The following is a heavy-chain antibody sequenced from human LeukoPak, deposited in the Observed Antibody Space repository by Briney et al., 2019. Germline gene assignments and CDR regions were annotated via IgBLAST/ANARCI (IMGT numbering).Heavy chain of an antibody. J-gene: IGHJ4*02. CDR3: ARATTTRTRFDY. V-gene: IGHV3-53*01. CDR2: IYSGGST. Sequence: GGSLRLSCAASGFTVSSNYMSWVRQAPGKGLEWVSVIYSGGSTYYADSVKGRFTISRDNSKNALYLQMNSLRDEDTAVYFCARATTTRTRFDYWGQGTLVTVSS. D-gene: IGHD4-17*01. CDR1: GFTVSSNY.